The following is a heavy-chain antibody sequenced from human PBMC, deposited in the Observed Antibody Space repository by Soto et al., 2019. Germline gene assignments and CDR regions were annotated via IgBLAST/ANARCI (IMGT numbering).Heavy chain of an antibody. V-gene: IGHV4-31*03. Sequence: QVQLQESGPGLVKPSQTLSLTCTVSGGSISSGGYYWSWIRQHPGKGLEWIGYIYYSGSTYYNPSLKRRVTISVDTSKNQCSLKLSSVTAADTAVYYCAGYCSGGSCFRHEYFQHWGQGTLVTVSS. J-gene: IGHJ1*01. CDR2: IYYSGST. CDR3: AGYCSGGSCFRHEYFQH. D-gene: IGHD2-15*01. CDR1: GGSISSGGYY.